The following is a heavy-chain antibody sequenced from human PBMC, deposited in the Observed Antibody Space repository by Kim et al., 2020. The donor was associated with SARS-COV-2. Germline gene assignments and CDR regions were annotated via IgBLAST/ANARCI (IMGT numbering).Heavy chain of an antibody. D-gene: IGHD2-21*01. CDR1: GFTFSRNW. CDR2: INQVGSVK. CDR3: ALGDWFDY. V-gene: IGHV3-7*03. J-gene: IGHJ4*02. Sequence: GGSLRLSCAASGFTFSRNWMSLVRQAPGKGLEWVANINQVGSVKQYVGSVKGRFTISRDNAKNSVDLQMNSLRAEDTAVYYCALGDWFDYWGQGTLVAVSS.